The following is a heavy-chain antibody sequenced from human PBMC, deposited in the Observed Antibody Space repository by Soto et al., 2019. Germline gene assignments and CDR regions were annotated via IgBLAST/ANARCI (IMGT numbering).Heavy chain of an antibody. CDR1: GFTFDDYG. V-gene: IGHV3-20*01. CDR2: INWNGGST. CDR3: ARGGNYYMDV. Sequence: GGSLRLSCAASGFTFDDYGMSWVRQAPGKGLEWVSGINWNGGSTGYADSVKGRFTISRDKAKNSLYLQMNSLRAEDTALYHCARGGNYYMDVWGKGTMVTVSS. J-gene: IGHJ6*03. D-gene: IGHD3-16*01.